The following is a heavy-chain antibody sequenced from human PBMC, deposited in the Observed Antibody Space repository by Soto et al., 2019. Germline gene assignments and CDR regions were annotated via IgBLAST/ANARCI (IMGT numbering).Heavy chain of an antibody. Sequence: GGSLRLSCAASGLTFSSYWMSWFRQAPGKGLEGVANIKQDGSEKYYGDSVKGRFTISRDNAKNSLYLQMNSLRAEDTAVYYCARVAVAFEYSSAPGRFPQLDWYFDLWGRGTLVTVSS. CDR3: ARVAVAFEYSSAPGRFPQLDWYFDL. J-gene: IGHJ2*01. CDR2: IKQDGSEK. V-gene: IGHV3-7*03. D-gene: IGHD6-6*01. CDR1: GLTFSSYW.